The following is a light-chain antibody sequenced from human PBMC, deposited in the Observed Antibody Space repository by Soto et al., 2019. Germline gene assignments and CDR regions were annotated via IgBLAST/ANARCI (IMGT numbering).Light chain of an antibody. CDR3: QQYGFS. J-gene: IGKJ3*01. V-gene: IGKV1-5*01. CDR2: DAS. CDR1: QSVSYW. Sequence: DIQMTQSPSTLSASVGDRVTITCRASQSVSYWLAWYQQKPGMAPKLLIHDASSLESGVPSRFGGSGSGKEFTLTISSLQPDDFATYYCQQYGFSFGPGTKVEI.